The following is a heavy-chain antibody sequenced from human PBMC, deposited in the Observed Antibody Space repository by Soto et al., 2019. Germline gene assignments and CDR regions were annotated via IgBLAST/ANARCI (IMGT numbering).Heavy chain of an antibody. D-gene: IGHD3-3*01. CDR2: IYYSGSA. J-gene: IGHJ5*02. CDR1: VGSISSYY. V-gene: IGHV4-59*01. CDR3: ARGRDLWSRFWFAP. Sequence: PSETLSLACTVSVGSISSYYWSLIRQPPGKGLEWIGYIYYSGSANYNPSLKSRVTISVXAXKNXFSPKLXSVTAAATAVYYCARGRDLWSRFWFAPWGQGTMVTVSS.